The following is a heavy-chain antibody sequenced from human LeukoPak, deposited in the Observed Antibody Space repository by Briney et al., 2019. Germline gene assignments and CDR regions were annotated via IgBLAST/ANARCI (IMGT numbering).Heavy chain of an antibody. CDR2: ISSTSTYI. D-gene: IGHD3-3*01. Sequence: GGPLRLSCAASGFSFSTYSMTWVRQAPGEGLEWVSSISSTSTYIYYADAMKGRFTVSRDNAKNSLYLQMNSLRAEDTAVYYCARGQAITIFGVVPDFDYWGQGTLVTVSS. V-gene: IGHV3-21*01. CDR1: GFSFSTYS. CDR3: ARGQAITIFGVVPDFDY. J-gene: IGHJ4*02.